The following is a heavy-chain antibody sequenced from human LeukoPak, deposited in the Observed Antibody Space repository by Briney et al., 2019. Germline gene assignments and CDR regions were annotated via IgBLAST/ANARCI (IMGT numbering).Heavy chain of an antibody. D-gene: IGHD2-15*01. J-gene: IGHJ4*02. Sequence: GGSLRLSCTASGFTFSNYAMSWVRQAPGQGLEWVSTVSGSDGSTYYADSVKGRFTISRDNSKNTLYLQMNSLRVEDTAIYYCAKGRGYCTGGSCYSDYWGQGTLVTVSS. CDR2: VSGSDGST. V-gene: IGHV3-23*01. CDR3: AKGRGYCTGGSCYSDY. CDR1: GFTFSNYA.